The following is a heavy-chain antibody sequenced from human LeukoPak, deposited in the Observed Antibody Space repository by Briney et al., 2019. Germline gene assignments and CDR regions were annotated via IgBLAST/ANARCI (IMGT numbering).Heavy chain of an antibody. Sequence: GGSLRLSCAASGFTFSSYAMHWVRQAPGKGLEWVAVISYDGSNKYYADSVKGRFTISRDNSKNTLYLQMNSLRSEDTAVYYCARGSRAGIQLWLLGLGYWGQGTLVTVSS. CDR3: ARGSRAGIQLWLLGLGY. CDR1: GFTFSSYA. V-gene: IGHV3-30*04. D-gene: IGHD5-18*01. J-gene: IGHJ4*02. CDR2: ISYDGSNK.